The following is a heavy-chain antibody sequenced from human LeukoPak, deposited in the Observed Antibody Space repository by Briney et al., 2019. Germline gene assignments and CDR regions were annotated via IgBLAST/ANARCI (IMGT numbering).Heavy chain of an antibody. CDR3: ASFSRDGYNPFDY. D-gene: IGHD5-24*01. CDR2: IIPILGIA. J-gene: IGHJ4*02. CDR1: GGTFSSYA. Sequence: SVKVSCKASGGTFSSYAISWVRQAPGQGLEGVGRIIPILGIANYAQKFQGRVTITADKSTSTAYMELSSLRSEDTAVYYCASFSRDGYNPFDYWGQGTLVTVSS. V-gene: IGHV1-69*04.